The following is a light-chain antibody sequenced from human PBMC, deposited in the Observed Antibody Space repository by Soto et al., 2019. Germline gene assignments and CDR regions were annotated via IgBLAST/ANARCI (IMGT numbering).Light chain of an antibody. CDR3: QQSYNTPRT. Sequence: DIQMTQSPSSLSAFVGDRVTITCRTSQPISDYLNWYQQKQGKAPSLXIYTASTLQTGVPSRFSGSGSGTHFTLTISSVHPEDFATYYCQQSYNTPRTFGQGTKVDIK. J-gene: IGKJ1*01. CDR1: QPISDY. V-gene: IGKV1-39*01. CDR2: TAS.